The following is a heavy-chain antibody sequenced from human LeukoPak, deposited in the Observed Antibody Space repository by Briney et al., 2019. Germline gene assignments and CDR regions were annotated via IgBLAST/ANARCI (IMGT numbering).Heavy chain of an antibody. Sequence: SVKVSCKASGGTFSSYAISWVRQAPGQGLEWMGRIIPIFGIANYAQKFQGRVTITADKATSTAYMELSSLRSEDTAVYYCARGGGYYSIPFDYWGQGTLVTVSS. D-gene: IGHD3-22*01. CDR3: ARGGGYYSIPFDY. V-gene: IGHV1-69*04. CDR2: IIPIFGIA. J-gene: IGHJ4*02. CDR1: GGTFSSYA.